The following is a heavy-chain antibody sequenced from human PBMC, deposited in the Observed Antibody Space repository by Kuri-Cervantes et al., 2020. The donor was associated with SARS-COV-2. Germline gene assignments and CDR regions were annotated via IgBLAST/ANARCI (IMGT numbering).Heavy chain of an antibody. CDR2: IYYSGST. D-gene: IGHD3-3*01. Sequence: SETLSLTCTVSGGSISSSSYYWGWIRQPPGKGLEWIGSIYYSGSTYYNPSLKSRVTISVDTSKNQFSLKLSSVTAADTAVYYCARAYYDFWSGYFLSDAFDIWGQGTMVTVSS. CDR3: ARAYYDFWSGYFLSDAFDI. V-gene: IGHV4-39*01. CDR1: GGSISSSSYY. J-gene: IGHJ3*02.